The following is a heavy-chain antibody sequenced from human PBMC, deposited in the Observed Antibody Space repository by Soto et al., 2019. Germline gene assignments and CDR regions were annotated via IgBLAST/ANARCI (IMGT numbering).Heavy chain of an antibody. CDR3: ARLRIATNNYKWFDP. D-gene: IGHD2-21*01. Sequence: SGTLSLTCTVSGGSISSGGYYWSWIRQHPGKGLEWIGHIYVTGAVDYNPSLRDRITISQDTSERQFSLNLRLVTTADTAVYYCARLRIATNNYKWFDPWGQGTLVTVSS. CDR1: GGSISSGGYY. J-gene: IGHJ5*02. V-gene: IGHV4-31*03. CDR2: IYVTGAV.